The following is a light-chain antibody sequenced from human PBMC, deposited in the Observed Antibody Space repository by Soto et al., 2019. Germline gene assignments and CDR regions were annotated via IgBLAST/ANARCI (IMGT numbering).Light chain of an antibody. V-gene: IGKV3-15*01. Sequence: EIVVTKSPATLSASTGDRVTLSCRASHFGSSRLAWYQQRTGQVPRLLIYDTSTRAPGISARFSGSGSGTEFTLTISSLQSEDFAVYYCQEYIHWPPGMFGPGTTVDIK. CDR2: DTS. CDR3: QEYIHWPPGM. J-gene: IGKJ1*01. CDR1: HFGSSR.